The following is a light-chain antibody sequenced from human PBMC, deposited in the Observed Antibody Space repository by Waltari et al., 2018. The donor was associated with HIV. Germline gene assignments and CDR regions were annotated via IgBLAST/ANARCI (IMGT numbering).Light chain of an antibody. Sequence: DIVMTQSPDSLAVSLGERAALNCKSSQSVLNRSNGRNSLAWYQQKPGEPPKLLMYWASTRESGVPDRFGGSGSGTDFALAISGLQAEDVAVYYCQHYDDTLVTFGGGTRVE. CDR2: WAS. CDR1: QSVLNRSNGRNS. J-gene: IGKJ4*01. CDR3: QHYDDTLVT. V-gene: IGKV4-1*01.